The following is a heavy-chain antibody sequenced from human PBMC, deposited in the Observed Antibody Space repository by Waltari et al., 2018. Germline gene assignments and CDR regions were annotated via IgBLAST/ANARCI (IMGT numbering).Heavy chain of an antibody. CDR2: ISGNSGSI. CDR1: GFTFDDYA. J-gene: IGHJ3*02. Sequence: EVQLVESGGGLVQPGRSLRLSCAASGFTFDDYAMHWVRQAPGKGLEWVSGISGNSGSIGYADAGKGRFTITRDNAKNSLYLQMNSLRAEDMALYYCAKAEQWLVSDAFDIWGQGTMVTVSS. V-gene: IGHV3-9*03. D-gene: IGHD6-19*01. CDR3: AKAEQWLVSDAFDI.